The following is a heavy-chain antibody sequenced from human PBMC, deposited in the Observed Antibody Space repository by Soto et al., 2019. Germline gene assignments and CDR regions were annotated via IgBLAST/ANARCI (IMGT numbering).Heavy chain of an antibody. Sequence: SVKVSCKACGGTFSSYAISWVRQAPGQGLEWMGGIIPIFGTANYAQKFQGRVTITADESTSTAYMELSSLRYGDTAVYYCASAPVPAIAVDENWFDPWGQGTLVTVSS. CDR1: GGTFSSYA. CDR2: IIPIFGTA. D-gene: IGHD6-19*01. J-gene: IGHJ5*02. CDR3: ASAPVPAIAVDENWFDP. V-gene: IGHV1-69*13.